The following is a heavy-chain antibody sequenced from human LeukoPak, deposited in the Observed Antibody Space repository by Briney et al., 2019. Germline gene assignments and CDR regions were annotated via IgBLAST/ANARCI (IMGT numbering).Heavy chain of an antibody. Sequence: ASVKVSCKASGYTFTSYDINWVRQATGQGLEWMGWMYPNSGNTGYAQKFQGRVTITRNTSISTAYMELSSLRSEDTAVYYCARGAYYYGSGSPDYWGQGTLVTVSS. J-gene: IGHJ4*02. V-gene: IGHV1-8*01. CDR2: MYPNSGNT. CDR3: ARGAYYYGSGSPDY. CDR1: GYTFTSYD. D-gene: IGHD3-10*01.